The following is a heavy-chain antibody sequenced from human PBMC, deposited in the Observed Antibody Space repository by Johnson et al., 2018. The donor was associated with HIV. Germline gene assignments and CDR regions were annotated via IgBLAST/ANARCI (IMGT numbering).Heavy chain of an antibody. CDR2: ISSDGRNK. J-gene: IGHJ3*02. Sequence: QVQLVESGGGVVQPGRSLRLSCAASGFTFNNYGMHWVRQAPGKGLEWVAVISSDGRNKYYADSVKGRFTISRDNSKNTVYLQMSGLRVEDTAVYYCAKGLYYGGSGDYAFDIWGQGTKVTVSS. V-gene: IGHV3-30*18. CDR1: GFTFNNYG. CDR3: AKGLYYGGSGDYAFDI. D-gene: IGHD2-21*01.